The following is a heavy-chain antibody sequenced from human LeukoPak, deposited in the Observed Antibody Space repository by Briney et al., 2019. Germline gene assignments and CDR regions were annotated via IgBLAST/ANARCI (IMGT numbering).Heavy chain of an antibody. CDR3: AKGGWYWGAAAGTYFVDLDYYYMDV. CDR1: GFTFSSYG. CDR2: IRYDGSNK. V-gene: IGHV3-30*02. Sequence: GGSLRLSCAASGFTFSSYGMHWVRQAPGKGLEWVAFIRYDGSNKYYADSVKGRFTISRDNSKNTLYLQMNSLRAEDTAVYYCAKGGWYWGAAAGTYFVDLDYYYMDVWGKGTTVTISS. D-gene: IGHD6-13*01. J-gene: IGHJ6*03.